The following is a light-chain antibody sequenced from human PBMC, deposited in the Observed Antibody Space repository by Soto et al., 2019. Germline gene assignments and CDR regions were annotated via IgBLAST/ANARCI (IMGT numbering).Light chain of an antibody. Sequence: QSVLTQPPSMSGTPGQRVTISCSGSSSNIGSNTVNWYQQLPGTAPKLLIYSSDQRPSGLPDRVSGSKSGTSASLAISGLQPEDEADYYCAASHDSRNGWVFGGGTKLTVL. CDR2: SSD. J-gene: IGLJ3*02. V-gene: IGLV1-44*01. CDR3: AASHDSRNGWV. CDR1: SSNIGSNT.